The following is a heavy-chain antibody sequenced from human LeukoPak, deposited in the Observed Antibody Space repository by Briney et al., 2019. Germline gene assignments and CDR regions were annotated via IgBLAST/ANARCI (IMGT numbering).Heavy chain of an antibody. J-gene: IGHJ5*02. D-gene: IGHD3-22*01. Sequence: ASVKVSCKASGYTFTSYDINWVRQATGQGLEWTGGMNPNSGNTGYAQKFQGRVTMTRNTSISTAYMELSSLRSEDTAVYYCARMYYYDSSVINWFDPWGQGTLVTVSS. CDR2: MNPNSGNT. CDR3: ARMYYYDSSVINWFDP. CDR1: GYTFTSYD. V-gene: IGHV1-8*01.